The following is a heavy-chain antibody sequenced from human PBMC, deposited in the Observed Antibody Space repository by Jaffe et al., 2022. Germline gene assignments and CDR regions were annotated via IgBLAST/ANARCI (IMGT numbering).Heavy chain of an antibody. J-gene: IGHJ1*01. CDR3: ARELGYCSGGSCYSEEYFQH. Sequence: QVQLQQWGAGLLKPSETLSLTCAVYGGSFSGYYWSWIRQPPGKGLEWIGEINHSGSTNYNPSLKSRVTISVDTSKNQFSLKLSSVTAADTAVYYCARELGYCSGGSCYSEEYFQHWGQGTLVTVSS. D-gene: IGHD2-15*01. CDR2: INHSGST. V-gene: IGHV4-34*01. CDR1: GGSFSGYY.